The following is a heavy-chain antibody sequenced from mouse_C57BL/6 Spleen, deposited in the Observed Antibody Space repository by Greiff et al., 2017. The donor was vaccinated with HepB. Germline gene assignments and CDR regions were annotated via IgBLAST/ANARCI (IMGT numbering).Heavy chain of an antibody. CDR1: GYAFSSSW. V-gene: IGHV1-82*01. CDR2: IYPGDGDT. D-gene: IGHD1-1*01. Sequence: VKVVESGPELVKPGASVKISCKASGYAFSSSWMNWVKQRPGKGLEWIGRIYPGDGDTNYNGKFKGKATLTADKSSSTAYMQLSSLTSEDSAVYFCASLNYYGSSNFDYWGQGTTLTVSS. CDR3: ASLNYYGSSNFDY. J-gene: IGHJ2*01.